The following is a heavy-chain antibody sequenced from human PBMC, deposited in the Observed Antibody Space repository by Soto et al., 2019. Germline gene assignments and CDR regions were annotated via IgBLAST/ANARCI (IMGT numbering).Heavy chain of an antibody. D-gene: IGHD5-12*01. CDR2: IYPGDSDT. CDR3: ARHRSGGYDYDYYYYMDV. V-gene: IGHV5-51*01. CDR1: GYSFTSYW. J-gene: IGHJ6*03. Sequence: GESLKISCKGSGYSFTSYWIGWVRQMPGKGLEWMGIIYPGDSDTRCSPSFQGQVTISADKSISTAYLQWSSLKASDTAMYYCARHRSGGYDYDYYYYMDVWGKGTTVTVSS.